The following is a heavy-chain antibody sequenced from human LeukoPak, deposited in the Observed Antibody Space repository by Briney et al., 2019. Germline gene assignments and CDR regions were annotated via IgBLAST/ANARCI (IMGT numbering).Heavy chain of an antibody. V-gene: IGHV3-48*03. CDR1: GFTFSIYE. Sequence: GGSLRLSCTASGFTFSIYEMNWVRHAPGKGPEWVSYISSGTTTTYYADSGKSRFTISRDNAKNSLYLQMNSLRAEDTAVYYCARRYYYDSSGYYYWGQGTLVTVSS. CDR2: ISSGTTTT. J-gene: IGHJ4*02. D-gene: IGHD3-22*01. CDR3: ARRYYYDSSGYYY.